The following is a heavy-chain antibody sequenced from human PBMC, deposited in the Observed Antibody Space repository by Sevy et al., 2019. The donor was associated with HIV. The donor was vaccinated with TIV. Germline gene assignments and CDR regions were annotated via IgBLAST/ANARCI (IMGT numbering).Heavy chain of an antibody. CDR1: GGSVSSGSYY. CDR2: IYYSGST. D-gene: IGHD1-7*01. J-gene: IGHJ5*02. CDR3: ARANHRITGTTRQRTFRYNWFDP. Sequence: SETLSLTCTVSGGSVSSGSYYWSWIRQPPGKGLEWIGYIYYSGSTNYNPSLKSRVTISVDTSKNQFSLKLSSVTAADTAVYYCARANHRITGTTRQRTFRYNWFDPWGQGTLVTVSS. V-gene: IGHV4-61*01.